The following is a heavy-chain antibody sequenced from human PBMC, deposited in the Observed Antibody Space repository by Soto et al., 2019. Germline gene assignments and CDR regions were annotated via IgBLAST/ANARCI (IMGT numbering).Heavy chain of an antibody. CDR2: ISGSGGST. J-gene: IGHJ4*02. Sequence: PGGSLRLSCAASGFTFSSYAMSWVRQAPGKGLEWVSAISGSGGSTYYADSVKGRFTISRDNSKNTLYLQMNSLKAEDTAGYYCAKDPVNYDILSGYYQHFDYWGQGTLVTVSS. V-gene: IGHV3-23*01. D-gene: IGHD3-9*01. CDR3: AKDPVNYDILSGYYQHFDY. CDR1: GFTFSSYA.